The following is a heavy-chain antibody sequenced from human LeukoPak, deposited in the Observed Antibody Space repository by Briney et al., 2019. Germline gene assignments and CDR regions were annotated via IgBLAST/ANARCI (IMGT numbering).Heavy chain of an antibody. CDR2: ITRGGDIT. J-gene: IGHJ4*02. CDR1: GFTFATYG. Sequence: GGSLRLSCAASGFTFATYGMTWVRQAPGKGLEWVSTITRGGDITYYADSVKGRFTISRDNSKNTVYLQMNSLRAEDTAVYYCSQGSWGDDWGQGTLVTVSS. CDR3: SQGSWGDD. D-gene: IGHD1-26*01. V-gene: IGHV3-23*01.